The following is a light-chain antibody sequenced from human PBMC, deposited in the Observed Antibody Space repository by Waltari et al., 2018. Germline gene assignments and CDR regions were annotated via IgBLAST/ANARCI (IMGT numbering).Light chain of an antibody. CDR2: GAS. CDR1: QSVSRA. J-gene: IGKJ1*01. CDR3: QHYLRLPVT. V-gene: IGKV3-20*01. Sequence: EIVLTQSPGTLSLYLGERATVSCRASQSVSRALAWYQQKPGQAPRLLIYGASTRATGIPDRFSGSGSGTDFSLTISRLEPDYFAVYYCQHYLRLPVTFGQGTTVEI.